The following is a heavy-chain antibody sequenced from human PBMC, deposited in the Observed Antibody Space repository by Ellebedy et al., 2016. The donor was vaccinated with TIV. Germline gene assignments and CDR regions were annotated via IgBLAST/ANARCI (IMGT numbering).Heavy chain of an antibody. CDR3: ARDRRGIQLWSTPPNY. J-gene: IGHJ4*02. Sequence: ASVKVSCKASGGTFSSYAISWVRQAPGQGLEWMGRIIPILGIANYAQKLQGRVTMTTDTSTSTAYMELRSLRSDDTAVYYCARDRRGIQLWSTPPNYWGQGTLVTVSS. CDR2: IIPILGIA. V-gene: IGHV1-69*04. CDR1: GGTFSSYA. D-gene: IGHD5-18*01.